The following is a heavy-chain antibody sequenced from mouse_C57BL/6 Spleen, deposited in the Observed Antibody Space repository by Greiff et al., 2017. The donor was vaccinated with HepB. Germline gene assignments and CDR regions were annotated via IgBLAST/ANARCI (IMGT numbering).Heavy chain of an antibody. V-gene: IGHV1-52*01. Sequence: QVQLKQPGAELVRPGSSVKLSCKASGYTFTSYWMHWVKQRPIQGLEWIGNIDPSDSETHYNQKFKDKATLTVDKSSSTAYMQLSSLTSEDSAVYYCAREGIYYGSSYSDYWGQGTTLTVSS. D-gene: IGHD1-1*01. CDR1: GYTFTSYW. CDR2: IDPSDSET. J-gene: IGHJ2*01. CDR3: AREGIYYGSSYSDY.